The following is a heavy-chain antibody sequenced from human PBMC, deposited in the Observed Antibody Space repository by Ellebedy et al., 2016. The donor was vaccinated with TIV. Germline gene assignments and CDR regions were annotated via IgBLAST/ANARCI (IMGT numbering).Heavy chain of an antibody. Sequence: PGGSLRLSCAASGFTFSSYAMHRVRQAPGKGLEWVAVISYDGSNKYYADSVKGRFTISRDNSKNTLYLQMNSLRAEDTAVYYCARDRGYFDYFDYWGQGTLVTVSS. CDR3: ARDRGYFDYFDY. J-gene: IGHJ4*02. CDR2: ISYDGSNK. V-gene: IGHV3-30*04. D-gene: IGHD3-9*01. CDR1: GFTFSSYA.